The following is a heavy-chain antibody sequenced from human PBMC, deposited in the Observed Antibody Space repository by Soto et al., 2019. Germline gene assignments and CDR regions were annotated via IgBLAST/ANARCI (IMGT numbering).Heavy chain of an antibody. CDR2: IYYSGST. Sequence: QVQLQESGPGLVKPSQTLSLTCTVSGGSISSGGYYWSWIRQHPGKGLEWIGYIYYSGSTYYNPSLKSRVTISVDTSKNQFSLKLSSVTVADTAVYYCARTIVVVPAAANWFDPWGQGTLVTVSS. V-gene: IGHV4-31*03. J-gene: IGHJ5*02. D-gene: IGHD2-2*01. CDR1: GGSISSGGYY. CDR3: ARTIVVVPAAANWFDP.